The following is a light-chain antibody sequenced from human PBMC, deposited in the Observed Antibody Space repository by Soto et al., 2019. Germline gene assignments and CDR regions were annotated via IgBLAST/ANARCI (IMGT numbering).Light chain of an antibody. CDR1: QMVRSR. CDR3: QQRSSWPLT. V-gene: IGKV3-11*01. J-gene: IGKJ4*01. Sequence: IVLTHAPSTRSSPPLKRANSSCRAIQMVRSRSAWYQQKPGQAHRLLIHDVSDRATGIPARFSGSGSGTDFTLTISSLEPEDFSVYYCQQRSSWPLTFGGGTKVDI. CDR2: DVS.